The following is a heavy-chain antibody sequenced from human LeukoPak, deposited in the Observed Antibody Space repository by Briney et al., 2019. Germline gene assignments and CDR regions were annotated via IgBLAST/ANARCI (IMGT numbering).Heavy chain of an antibody. CDR3: AKDSSYDRLRQDAFDI. J-gene: IGHJ3*02. CDR1: GFTFSSYA. D-gene: IGHD5-12*01. V-gene: IGHV3-23*01. CDR2: ISGSGGSA. Sequence: GGSLRLSCAASGFTFSSYAMSWVRQAPGKGLEWVSAISGSGGSAYYADSVKGRFTISRDNSKNTLYLQMNSLRAEDTAVYYCAKDSSYDRLRQDAFDIWGQGTMVTVSS.